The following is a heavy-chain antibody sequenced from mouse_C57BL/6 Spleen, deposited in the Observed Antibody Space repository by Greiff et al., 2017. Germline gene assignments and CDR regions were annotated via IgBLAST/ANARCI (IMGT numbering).Heavy chain of an antibody. D-gene: IGHD1-1*01. J-gene: IGHJ2*01. CDR3: AGGIYYYGSSQYYFDY. Sequence: QVQLQQSGAELVRPGTSVKLSCKASGYTFTSYWMHWVKQRPGQGLEWIGVIDPSDSYTNYNQKLKGKATLTVDTSSSTAYMQLSSLTSEDSAVYYCAGGIYYYGSSQYYFDYWGQGTTLTVSS. CDR1: GYTFTSYW. V-gene: IGHV1-59*01. CDR2: IDPSDSYT.